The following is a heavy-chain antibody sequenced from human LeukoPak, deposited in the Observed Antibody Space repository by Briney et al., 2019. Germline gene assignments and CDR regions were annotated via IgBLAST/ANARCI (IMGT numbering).Heavy chain of an antibody. Sequence: GGSLRLSCAASGFTFSSYSMNWVRQAPGKGPEWVSSISSSSSYIYYADSVKGRFTISRDNAKNSLYLQMNSLRAEDTAVYYCARGGAAAATYYYGMDVWGQGTTVTVSS. V-gene: IGHV3-21*01. D-gene: IGHD6-13*01. CDR3: ARGGAAAATYYYGMDV. J-gene: IGHJ6*02. CDR1: GFTFSSYS. CDR2: ISSSSSYI.